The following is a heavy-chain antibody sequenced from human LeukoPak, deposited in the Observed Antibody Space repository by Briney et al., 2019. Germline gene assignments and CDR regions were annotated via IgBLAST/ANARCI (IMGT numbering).Heavy chain of an antibody. CDR3: ARVERGYSYGHFDY. Sequence: SETLSLTCTVSGGSISSGGYYWSWIRQHPGKGLEWIGYIYYSGSTYYNPSLKSRVTISVDTSKNQFPLKLSSVTAADTAVYYCARVERGYSYGHFDYWGQGTLVTVSS. D-gene: IGHD5-18*01. J-gene: IGHJ4*02. V-gene: IGHV4-31*03. CDR2: IYYSGST. CDR1: GGSISSGGYY.